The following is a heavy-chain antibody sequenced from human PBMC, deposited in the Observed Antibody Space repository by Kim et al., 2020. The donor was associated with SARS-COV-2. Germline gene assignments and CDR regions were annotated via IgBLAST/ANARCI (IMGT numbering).Heavy chain of an antibody. J-gene: IGHJ4*02. D-gene: IGHD1-26*01. Sequence: GESLKISCKGSGYSFTSYWISWVRQMPGKGLEWMGRIDPSDSYTNYSPSFQGHVTISADKSISTAYLQWSSLKASDTAMYYCATNPVGATDFDYWGQGTLVTVSS. V-gene: IGHV5-10-1*01. CDR2: IDPSDSYT. CDR1: GYSFTSYW. CDR3: ATNPVGATDFDY.